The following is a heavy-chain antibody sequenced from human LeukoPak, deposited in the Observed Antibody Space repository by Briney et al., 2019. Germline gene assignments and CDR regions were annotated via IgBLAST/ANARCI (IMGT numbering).Heavy chain of an antibody. V-gene: IGHV3-49*04. CDR1: GFTFGDYA. J-gene: IGHJ5*02. D-gene: IGHD1-14*01. CDR3: TRNWYEFDP. Sequence: GGSLRLSCSASGFTFGDYAMSWVRQAPGKGLEWVGFIRNRAYRGTTEHAASVRGRFTISRDDSKSIAYLQMNSLKTEDTAVYYCTRNWYEFDPWGQGTLVTVSS. CDR2: IRNRAYRGTT.